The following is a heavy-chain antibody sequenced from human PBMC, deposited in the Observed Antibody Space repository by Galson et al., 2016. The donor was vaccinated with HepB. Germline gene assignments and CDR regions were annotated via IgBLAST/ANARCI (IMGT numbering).Heavy chain of an antibody. V-gene: IGHV3-7*01. CDR2: INHDGSEK. Sequence: SLRLSCAASGFTFSSYWMSWVRQAPGKGLEWVANINHDGSEKYYVDSVKGRFTISRDNAKNSLYLQMNSLRAEDTAVYYCASAYYDSSGYWAPFDIWGQGTMVTVSS. CDR1: GFTFSSYW. D-gene: IGHD3-22*01. CDR3: ASAYYDSSGYWAPFDI. J-gene: IGHJ3*02.